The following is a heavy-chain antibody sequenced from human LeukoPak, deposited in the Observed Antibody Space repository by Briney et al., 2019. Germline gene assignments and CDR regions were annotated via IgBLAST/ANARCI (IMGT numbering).Heavy chain of an antibody. CDR3: ARAKYSSGWYGY. Sequence: SETLSLTCAVYGGSFSCYYWSWIRQPPGKGLEWIGEINHSGSTNYNPSLKSRVTISVDTSKNQFSLKLSSVTAADTAVYYCARAKYSSGWYGYWGQGTLVTVSS. CDR1: GGSFSCYY. J-gene: IGHJ4*02. V-gene: IGHV4-34*01. CDR2: INHSGST. D-gene: IGHD6-19*01.